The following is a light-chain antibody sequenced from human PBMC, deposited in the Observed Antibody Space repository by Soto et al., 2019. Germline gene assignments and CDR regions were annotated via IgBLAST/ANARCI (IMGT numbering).Light chain of an antibody. J-gene: IGLJ1*01. Sequence: QAVVTQPPSVSGAPGQRVTISCTGSSSNIGAGYDVHWYQQLPGTAPKLLIYGNTNRPSGVPDRFSGSKSGTSASLAITGLQAEDEADYYCQSSDRSIYVFGTGTKVTVL. V-gene: IGLV1-40*01. CDR2: GNT. CDR3: QSSDRSIYV. CDR1: SSNIGAGYD.